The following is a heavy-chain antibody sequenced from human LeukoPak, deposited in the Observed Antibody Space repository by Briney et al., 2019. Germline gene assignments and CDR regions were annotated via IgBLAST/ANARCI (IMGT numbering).Heavy chain of an antibody. CDR3: ARAPPYYYDSSGYYYFDY. CDR2: IYYSGST. D-gene: IGHD3-22*01. V-gene: IGHV4-59*01. CDR1: GGSISSYY. Sequence: PSETLSLTCTVSGGSISSYYWSWIRQPPGKGLEWIGYIYYSGSTNYNPSLKGRVTISVDTSKNQFSLKLSSVTAADTAVYYCARAPPYYYDSSGYYYFDYWGQGTLVTVSS. J-gene: IGHJ4*02.